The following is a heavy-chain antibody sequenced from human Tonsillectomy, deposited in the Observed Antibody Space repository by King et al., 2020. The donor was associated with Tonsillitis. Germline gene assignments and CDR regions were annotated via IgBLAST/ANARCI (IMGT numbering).Heavy chain of an antibody. J-gene: IGHJ4*02. CDR1: GGSFSGYY. CDR2: INHSGST. Sequence: VQLQQWGAGLLKPSETLSLTCAVYGGSFSGYYWSWIRQPPGKGLEWIGEINHSGSTNYNPSLKSRVTISVDTSQNQFSLKLSSGTAADTAVYYCARRRGYSSGWYPFDYWGQGTLVTVSS. V-gene: IGHV4-34*01. D-gene: IGHD6-19*01. CDR3: ARRRGYSSGWYPFDY.